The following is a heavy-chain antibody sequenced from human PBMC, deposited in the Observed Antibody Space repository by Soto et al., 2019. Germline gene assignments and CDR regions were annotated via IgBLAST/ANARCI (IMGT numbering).Heavy chain of an antibody. CDR3: ASDNYDYVWGSPSERHPFDY. CDR1: GGSISSSSYY. J-gene: IGHJ4*02. CDR2: IYYSGST. D-gene: IGHD3-16*01. Sequence: TETLSLTCTVSGGSISSSSYYWGWIRQPPGKGLEWIGSIYYSGSTYYNPSLKSRVTISVDTSKNQFSLKLSSVTAADTAVYYCASDNYDYVWGSPSERHPFDYWGQGTLVTVSS. V-gene: IGHV4-39*01.